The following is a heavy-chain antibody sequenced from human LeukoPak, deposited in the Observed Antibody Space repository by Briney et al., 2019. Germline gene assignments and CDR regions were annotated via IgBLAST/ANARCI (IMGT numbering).Heavy chain of an antibody. CDR3: AIDRYSSGWYTFDY. CDR2: IRSSSSYI. V-gene: IGHV3-21*01. CDR1: GFTFSNFG. Sequence: GGSLRLSCAASGFTFSNFGINWVRQAPGKGLEWVSSIRSSSSYISYADSVKGRFTISRDNAKNSLDLQMNSLRAEDTAVYYCAIDRYSSGWYTFDYWGQGTLVTVSS. J-gene: IGHJ4*02. D-gene: IGHD6-19*01.